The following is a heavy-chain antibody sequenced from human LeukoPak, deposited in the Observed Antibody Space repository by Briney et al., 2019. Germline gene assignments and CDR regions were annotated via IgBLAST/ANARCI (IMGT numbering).Heavy chain of an antibody. CDR1: GGTFSSYT. J-gene: IGHJ4*02. D-gene: IGHD3-22*01. Sequence: SVKVSCKASGGTFSSYTISWVRQAPGQGLEWMGRIIPTLGIGKYAQKFQGRVTITADKSTSTAYMELSSLRSEDTAVYYCARDRGDYYDSSGYYYVSYWGQGTLVTVSS. V-gene: IGHV1-69*04. CDR2: IIPTLGIG. CDR3: ARDRGDYYDSSGYYYVSY.